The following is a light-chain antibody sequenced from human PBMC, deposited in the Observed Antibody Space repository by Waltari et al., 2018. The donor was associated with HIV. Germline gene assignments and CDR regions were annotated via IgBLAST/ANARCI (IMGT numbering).Light chain of an antibody. V-gene: IGKV4-1*01. J-gene: IGKJ2*01. CDR2: WAS. CDR1: QSVLYISNNKNY. Sequence: IVMTQSPDSLAVSLGERDTINCKSSQSVLYISNNKNYLAWYQQTPGQPPKLLIYWASTRESGFPDRCSGSGSGTDFTLTISSLQAEDVAVYYCQQYYSTPYTFGQGTKLEIK. CDR3: QQYYSTPYT.